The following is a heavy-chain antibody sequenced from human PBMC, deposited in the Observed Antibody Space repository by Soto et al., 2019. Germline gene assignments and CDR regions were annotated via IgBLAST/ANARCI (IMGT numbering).Heavy chain of an antibody. CDR1: GFIFDYFT. CDR2: INWDGRIA. CDR3: AKDEGAAVESPGD. J-gene: IGHJ4*01. V-gene: IGHV3-43*01. Sequence: GGLLKLACAASGFIFDYFTMHWVRLVPGKGLQWVSYINWDGRIAMYADSVKGRFTISRDNTNNHLYLQMNSLRSDDTALYYCAKDEGAAVESPGDWGHGTLVTVSS. D-gene: IGHD6-13*01.